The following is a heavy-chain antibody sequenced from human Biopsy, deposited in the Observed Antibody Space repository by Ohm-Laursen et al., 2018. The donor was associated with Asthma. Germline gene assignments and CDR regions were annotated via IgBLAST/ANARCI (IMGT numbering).Heavy chain of an antibody. J-gene: IGHJ2*01. CDR1: GDAMSTNGSH. CDR2: IYYSGRT. Sequence: TLSLTCIVSGDAMSTNGSHWGWIRQSPGKGLEWIGSIYYSGRTYYNPSLESRVTISADTSKNHFSLKVTSVTAADTAVYYCARAVSSSSYWYFDLWGRGDLVTVSS. V-gene: IGHV4-39*02. CDR3: ARAVSSSSYWYFDL. D-gene: IGHD6-6*01.